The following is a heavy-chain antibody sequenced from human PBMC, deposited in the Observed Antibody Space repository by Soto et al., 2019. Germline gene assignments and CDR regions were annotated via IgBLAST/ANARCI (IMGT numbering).Heavy chain of an antibody. V-gene: IGHV3-74*01. CDR2: INSDGSST. J-gene: IGHJ5*02. D-gene: IGHD6-13*01. Sequence: EVQLVESGGGLVQPGGSLRLSCAASGFTFISYWMHWVRQAPGKGLVWVSRINSDGSSTSYADSVKGRFTISRDNAKNALYLEMNSLRAEDTAVYYCARDRGIAAAGTRGGNWFDPWGQGSLVTVSS. CDR3: ARDRGIAAAGTRGGNWFDP. CDR1: GFTFISYW.